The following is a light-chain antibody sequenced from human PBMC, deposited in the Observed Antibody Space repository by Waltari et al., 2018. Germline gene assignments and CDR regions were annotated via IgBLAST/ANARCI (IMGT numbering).Light chain of an antibody. V-gene: IGLV2-14*03. CDR2: DVS. Sequence: QSALTQPASVSASPGESITISCTATSSDVGDVNSVSWYKQHPGKAPKFMIYDVSNRPSGVSHRFSGSKSGNTASLTISGLQAEDETVYYCSSFTTSSTLLFGGGTKLTVL. CDR3: SSFTTSSTLL. CDR1: SSDVGDVNS. J-gene: IGLJ2*01.